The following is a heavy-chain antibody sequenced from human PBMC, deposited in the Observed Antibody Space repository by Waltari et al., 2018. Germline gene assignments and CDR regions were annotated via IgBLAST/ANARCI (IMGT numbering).Heavy chain of an antibody. J-gene: IGHJ3*02. Sequence: EVQLVESGGGLVQPGGSLRLSCAASGFTFSSYSMNWVRQAPGKGLEWVSYISSSSSTIYYADSVKGRFTISRDNAKNSLYLQMNSLRAEDTAVYYCARGGYSSSWYLFAFDIWGQGTMVTVSS. CDR3: ARGGYSSSWYLFAFDI. V-gene: IGHV3-48*04. CDR2: ISSSSSTI. D-gene: IGHD6-13*01. CDR1: GFTFSSYS.